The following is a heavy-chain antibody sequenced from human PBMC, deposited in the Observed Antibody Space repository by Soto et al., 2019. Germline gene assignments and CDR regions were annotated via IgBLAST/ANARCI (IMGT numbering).Heavy chain of an antibody. Sequence: QMQLQESGPGLVKPSETLSLTCTVSGASVNTGYWSWIRQPPGKGLEWIGFMYFAGSFNYNPSLSSLVTISVETSKNQFSMTLTSVTAADTAVYYCARSYYDSTGFAVDPWGQGILVTVSS. CDR3: ARSYYDSTGFAVDP. D-gene: IGHD3-22*01. CDR1: GASVNTGY. V-gene: IGHV4-59*02. J-gene: IGHJ5*02. CDR2: MYFAGSF.